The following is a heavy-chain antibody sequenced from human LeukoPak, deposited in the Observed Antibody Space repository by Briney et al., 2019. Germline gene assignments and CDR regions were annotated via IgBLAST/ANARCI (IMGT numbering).Heavy chain of an antibody. D-gene: IGHD3-10*01. J-gene: IGHJ4*02. Sequence: GGSLRLSCLGSGFGFSNYWMTWLRQAPGEGLEWVANIKEDGSVIYYADSVKGRFTIARDNAKNSVYLQMNSLRVEDTALYYCATGRWFGEFAGSAFEDWGQGTLVTVSS. CDR3: ATGRWFGEFAGSAFED. CDR2: IKEDGSVI. CDR1: GFGFSNYW. V-gene: IGHV3-7*01.